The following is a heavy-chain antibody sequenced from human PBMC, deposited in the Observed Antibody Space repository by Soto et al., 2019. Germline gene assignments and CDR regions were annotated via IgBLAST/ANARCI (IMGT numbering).Heavy chain of an antibody. CDR2: IIPILGIA. D-gene: IGHD3-22*01. V-gene: IGHV1-69*02. CDR3: AREPGTMIVEH. J-gene: IGHJ1*01. CDR1: GGTFSSYT. Sequence: QVQLVQSGAEVKKPGSSVKVSCKTSGGTFSSYTISWVRQAPGQGLEWMGRIIPILGIANYAQKFQGRVTITADKSTSTAYMELSSLRSEDTAVYYWAREPGTMIVEHWGQGTLVTVSS.